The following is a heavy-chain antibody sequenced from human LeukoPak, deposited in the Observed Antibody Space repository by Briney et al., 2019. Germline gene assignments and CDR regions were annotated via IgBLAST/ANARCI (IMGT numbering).Heavy chain of an antibody. CDR1: GGSISSYY. CDR3: ARDGKGSGGSHDWYYFDY. V-gene: IGHV4-4*07. Sequence: SKTLSLTCTVSGGSISSYYWSWIRQPAGKGLEWIGRIYTSGSTNYNPSLKSRVTMSVDTSKNQLSLKLSSVTAADTAVYYCARDGKGSGGSHDWYYFDYWGQGTLVTVSS. J-gene: IGHJ4*02. CDR2: IYTSGST. D-gene: IGHD2-15*01.